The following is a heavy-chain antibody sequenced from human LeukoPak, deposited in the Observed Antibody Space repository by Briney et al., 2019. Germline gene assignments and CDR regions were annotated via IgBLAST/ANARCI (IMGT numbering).Heavy chain of an antibody. CDR3: AREGHYDFWSGYYSFNWFDP. J-gene: IGHJ5*02. Sequence: GGSLRLSCAASGFTFSSYWMHWVRQAPGKGLVWVSRINTDGSSTSYADSVKGRFTISRDNAKNTLYLQMNSLRAEDTAVYYCAREGHYDFWSGYYSFNWFDPWGQGTLVTVSS. D-gene: IGHD3-3*01. CDR2: INTDGSST. V-gene: IGHV3-74*01. CDR1: GFTFSSYW.